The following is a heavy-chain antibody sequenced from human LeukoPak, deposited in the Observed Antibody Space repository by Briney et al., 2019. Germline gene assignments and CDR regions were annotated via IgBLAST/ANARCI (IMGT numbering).Heavy chain of an antibody. J-gene: IGHJ4*02. CDR3: ARDGGYYYDSSGYPSRFDY. CDR1: GYTFTSYA. CDR2: INAGNGNT. Sequence: ASVKVSCKASGYTFTSYAMHWVRQAPGQRLEWMGWINAGNGNTKYSQKFQGRVTITRDTSASTAYMELSSLRSEDTAVYYCARDGGYYYDSSGYPSRFDYWGQGTLVTVSS. V-gene: IGHV1-3*01. D-gene: IGHD3-22*01.